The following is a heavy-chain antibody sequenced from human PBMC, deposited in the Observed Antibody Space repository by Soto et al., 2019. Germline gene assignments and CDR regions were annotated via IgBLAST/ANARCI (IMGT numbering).Heavy chain of an antibody. CDR2: ISSSGSTI. V-gene: IGHV3-48*03. J-gene: IGHJ4*02. Sequence: EVQLVESGGGLVQPGGFLRLSCAASGFTFSSYEMNWVRQAPGKGLEWVSYISSSGSTIYYADSVKGRFTISRDNAKNSLYLQMNSLRAEDTAVYYCAREEGGSYDYFDYWGQETLVTVSS. CDR3: AREEGGSYDYFDY. CDR1: GFTFSSYE. D-gene: IGHD1-26*01.